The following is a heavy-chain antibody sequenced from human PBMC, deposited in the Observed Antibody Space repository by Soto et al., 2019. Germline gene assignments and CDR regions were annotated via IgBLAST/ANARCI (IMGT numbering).Heavy chain of an antibody. J-gene: IGHJ4*02. CDR1: GFTFSSYG. CDR2: IWYDGSNK. V-gene: IGHV3-33*01. CDR3: AREPFGGVIVIDYYFDY. D-gene: IGHD3-16*02. Sequence: PGGSLRLSCAASGFTFSSYGMHWVRQAPGKGLEWVAVIWYDGSNKYYADSVKGRFTISRDNSKNTLYLQMNSLRAEDTAVYYCAREPFGGVIVIDYYFDYWGQGTLVTVSS.